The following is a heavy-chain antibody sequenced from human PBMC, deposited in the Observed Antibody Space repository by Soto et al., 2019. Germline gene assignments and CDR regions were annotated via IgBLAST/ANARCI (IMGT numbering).Heavy chain of an antibody. D-gene: IGHD3-16*01. V-gene: IGHV4-34*01. J-gene: IGHJ6*03. CDR1: GGSLSGYY. Sequence: SETLSLTCAVYGGSLSGYYWSWIRQPPGKGLEWIGDIYHSGSTNYNPSLKSRVTISVDTSNNQLSLKLSSVTAADTAVYYCARHYGYYSHYMDVWTKGTTVTVSS. CDR2: IYHSGST. CDR3: ARHYGYYSHYMDV.